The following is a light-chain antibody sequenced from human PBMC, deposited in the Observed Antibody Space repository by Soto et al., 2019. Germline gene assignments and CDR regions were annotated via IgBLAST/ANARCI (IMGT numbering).Light chain of an antibody. V-gene: IGKV4-1*01. Sequence: DIVMTQSPDSLAVSLGERATINCKSSQSVLYSSNNKNYLAWYQQKPGQPPKLLIYWASTRESGVPDRFSGSGSGTDFTHTISSLQAEDVAVYYCQQYYSTPFAFDTGTKVDIK. CDR3: QQYYSTPFA. CDR2: WAS. CDR1: QSVLYSSNNKNY. J-gene: IGKJ3*01.